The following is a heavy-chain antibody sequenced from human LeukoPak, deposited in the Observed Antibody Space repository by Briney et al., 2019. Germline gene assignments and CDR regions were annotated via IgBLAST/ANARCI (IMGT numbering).Heavy chain of an antibody. Sequence: AVKVSCKASGFTFSSFAVQWVRQARGQPLEWIGWIVVGSGNTEYAQKFQERVTITRDMSTTTAYMELSSLRSEDTALYYCAADVIPGPKGFDPWAPGTLVT. V-gene: IGHV1-58*01. D-gene: IGHD2-21*01. CDR1: GFTFSSFA. J-gene: IGHJ5*02. CDR2: IVVGSGNT. CDR3: AADVIPGPKGFDP.